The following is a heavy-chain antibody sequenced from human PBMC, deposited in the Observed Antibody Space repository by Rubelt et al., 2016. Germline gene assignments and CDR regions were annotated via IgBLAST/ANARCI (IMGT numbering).Heavy chain of an antibody. D-gene: IGHD6-19*01. V-gene: IGHV4-59*12. CDR2: INHGGST. CDR1: GGSISGYY. J-gene: IGHJ4*02. Sequence: QVQLQESGPGLVKPSETLSLTCTVSGGSISGYYWSWIRQSPEKGLEWIGEINHGGSTNYNPSLKSRVTISVDTSKTQFSLKGSAVTAAETAVYYCARGRVSSGWYRDYWGQGTLVIVSS. CDR3: ARGRVSSGWYRDY.